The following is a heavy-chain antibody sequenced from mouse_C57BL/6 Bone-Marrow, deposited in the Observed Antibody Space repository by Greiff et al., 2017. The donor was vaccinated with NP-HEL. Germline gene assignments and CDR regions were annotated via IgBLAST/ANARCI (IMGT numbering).Heavy chain of an antibody. CDR2: IDPENGDT. D-gene: IGHD4-1*01. V-gene: IGHV14-4*01. CDR1: GFNIKDDY. Sequence: EVQLQQSGAELVRPGASVKLSCTASGFNIKDDYMHWGKQRPEQGLEWIGWIDPENGDTEYASKFQGKATITADTSSNTAYLQLSSLTSEDTAVYYCTSGTNAMDYWGQGTSVTVSS. J-gene: IGHJ4*01. CDR3: TSGTNAMDY.